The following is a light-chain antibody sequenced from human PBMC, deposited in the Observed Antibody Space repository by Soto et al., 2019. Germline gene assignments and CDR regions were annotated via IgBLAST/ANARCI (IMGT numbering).Light chain of an antibody. Sequence: DIHMTQSPSTLSGSVGYRFTITCRSSQTISSWLAWYQHKPGKAPKLLIYKASTLKSGVPSRFSGSGSGTEFTLTISSLQPDDFATYYCQQYNSYSRTFGQGTKVDIK. J-gene: IGKJ1*01. CDR3: QQYNSYSRT. V-gene: IGKV1-5*03. CDR2: KAS. CDR1: QTISSW.